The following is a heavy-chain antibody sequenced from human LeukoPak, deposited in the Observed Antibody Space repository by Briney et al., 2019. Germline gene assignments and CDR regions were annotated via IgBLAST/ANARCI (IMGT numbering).Heavy chain of an antibody. D-gene: IGHD2-8*01. J-gene: IGHJ6*03. CDR2: INSSSGYI. V-gene: IGHV3-21*01. Sequence: GGSLRLSCAASGFTLSNAWMNWVRQAPGKGLEWVSSINSSSGYIYYADSVKGRFSISRDSSKNILYLQVNSLRAEDTAVYYCAKDRCSNGIGCYYYYMDVWGKGTTVTISS. CDR3: AKDRCSNGIGCYYYYMDV. CDR1: GFTLSNAW.